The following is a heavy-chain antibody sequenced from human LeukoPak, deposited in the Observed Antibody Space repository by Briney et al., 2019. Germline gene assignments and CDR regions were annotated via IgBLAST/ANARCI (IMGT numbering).Heavy chain of an antibody. CDR1: GFTFGSYA. Sequence: GGSLRLSCAASGFTFGSYAMSWVRQAPGKGLEWVSFISPSADRTSKADSVEGRFTISRDNPRNTLYLQMNSLRDDDTAVYYCAIMHGYYDGSGYWVQWGQGTLVTVSS. J-gene: IGHJ4*02. D-gene: IGHD3-22*01. CDR2: ISPSADRT. V-gene: IGHV3-23*01. CDR3: AIMHGYYDGSGYWVQ.